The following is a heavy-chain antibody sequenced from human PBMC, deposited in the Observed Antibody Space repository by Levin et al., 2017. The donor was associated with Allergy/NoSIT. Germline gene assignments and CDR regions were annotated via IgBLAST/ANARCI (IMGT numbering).Heavy chain of an antibody. J-gene: IGHJ4*02. Sequence: SQTLSLTCTVSGGSISSSSYYWGWIRQPPGKGLEWIGSIYYSGSTYYNPSLKSRVTISVDTSKNQFSLKLSSVTAADTAVYYCAGITMVRGVMRDDYWGQGTLVTVSS. CDR2: IYYSGST. CDR3: AGITMVRGVMRDDY. CDR1: GGSISSSSYY. V-gene: IGHV4-39*01. D-gene: IGHD3-10*01.